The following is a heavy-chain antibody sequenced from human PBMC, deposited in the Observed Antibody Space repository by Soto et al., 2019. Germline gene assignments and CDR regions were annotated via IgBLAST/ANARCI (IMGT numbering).Heavy chain of an antibody. Sequence: SETLSLTCAVYGGSFSGYYWSWIRQPPGKGLEWIGEINHSGSTNYNPSLKSRVTISVDTSKNQFSLKLSSVTAADTAVYYCARSGSIVVVPAASRRNWFDPWGQGTLVTVSS. V-gene: IGHV4-34*01. J-gene: IGHJ5*02. D-gene: IGHD2-2*01. CDR1: GGSFSGYY. CDR2: INHSGST. CDR3: ARSGSIVVVPAASRRNWFDP.